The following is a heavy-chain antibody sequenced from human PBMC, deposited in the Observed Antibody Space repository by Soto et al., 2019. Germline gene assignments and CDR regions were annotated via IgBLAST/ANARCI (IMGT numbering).Heavy chain of an antibody. CDR3: AKFGSSSPWFDP. Sequence: GGSLRLSFAASGFTFTRYSMHWVRHAPGNGLEWVAVISYDGSNKYYSDSVKGRFTISRDNSKNTLYLQMNSLRAEDTAVYYCAKFGSSSPWFDPWGQGTLVTVSS. D-gene: IGHD6-6*01. J-gene: IGHJ5*02. V-gene: IGHV3-30-3*02. CDR1: GFTFTRYS. CDR2: ISYDGSNK.